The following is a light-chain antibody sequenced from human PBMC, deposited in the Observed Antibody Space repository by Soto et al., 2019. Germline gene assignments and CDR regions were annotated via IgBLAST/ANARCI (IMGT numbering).Light chain of an antibody. J-gene: IGLJ3*02. V-gene: IGLV1-40*01. Sequence: QSVLTQPPSVSGAPGQRVTISCTGSSSNIGAGYDVHWYQQLPGTAPKLLIYANIDRPSGVPDRFSGSKSGTSASLAITGLQAEDESDYYCQSYDRSLSGSVFGGGTKLTVL. CDR2: ANI. CDR3: QSYDRSLSGSV. CDR1: SSNIGAGYD.